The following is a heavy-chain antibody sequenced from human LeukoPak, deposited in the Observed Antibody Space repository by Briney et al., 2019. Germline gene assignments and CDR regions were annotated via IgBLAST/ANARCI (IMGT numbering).Heavy chain of an antibody. CDR2: ISDSGGRT. CDR1: GITLSNYG. J-gene: IGHJ4*02. CDR3: AKRGVVIRVILVGFHKEAYYFDS. V-gene: IGHV3-23*01. D-gene: IGHD3-22*01. Sequence: GGSLRLSCAVSGITLSNYGMSWVRQAPGKGLEWAAGISDSGGRTNYADSVKGRFTISRDNPKNTLYLQMNSLRAEDTAVYFCAKRGVVIRVILVGFHKEAYYFDSWGQGALVTVSS.